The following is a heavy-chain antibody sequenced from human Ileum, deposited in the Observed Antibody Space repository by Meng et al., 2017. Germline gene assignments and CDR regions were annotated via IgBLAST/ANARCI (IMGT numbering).Heavy chain of an antibody. CDR1: GFTFADYA. Sequence: QLLDSGGGLVQPGGSLRLSCTGSGFTFADYAINWVRQAPGKGLEWVSAISGNGAAKLYADSAKGRFSISRDDSKNALYLQMNSLKTEDSAIYYCTTEGLRCHNNWGQGTLVTVSS. J-gene: IGHJ4*02. D-gene: IGHD4-17*01. CDR3: TTEGLRCHNN. V-gene: IGHV3-23*01. CDR2: ISGNGAAK.